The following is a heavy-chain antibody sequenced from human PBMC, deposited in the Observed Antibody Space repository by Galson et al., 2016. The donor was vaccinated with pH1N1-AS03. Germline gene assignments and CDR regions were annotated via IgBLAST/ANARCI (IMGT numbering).Heavy chain of an antibody. CDR2: IFYSGRT. CDR1: GGYVSSSY. Sequence: SETLSLTCTVSGGYVSSSYWSWIRQPPGKGLEWIGYIFYSGRTNSNPSLKSRVTISIDTSTNQFYLELSSLTAADTSIYYCERHGTTGWSREEDAFDIWGQGTVVTVSS. J-gene: IGHJ3*02. V-gene: IGHV4-59*08. D-gene: IGHD6-19*01. CDR3: ERHGTTGWSREEDAFDI.